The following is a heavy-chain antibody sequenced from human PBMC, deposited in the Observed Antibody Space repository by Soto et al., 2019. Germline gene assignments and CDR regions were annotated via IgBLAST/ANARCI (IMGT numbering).Heavy chain of an antibody. CDR3: ARVWGGAFDF. V-gene: IGHV4-59*01. CDR1: AGSISSYY. D-gene: IGHD3-10*01. J-gene: IGHJ3*01. CDR2: IYYSGST. Sequence: PSETLSLTCTVSAGSISSYYWSWIRQPPGKGLEWIGYIYYSGSTNYNPSLKSRVTISVDTSKNQFSLNLSSVTAADTAVYYCARVWGGAFDFWGQGTMVT.